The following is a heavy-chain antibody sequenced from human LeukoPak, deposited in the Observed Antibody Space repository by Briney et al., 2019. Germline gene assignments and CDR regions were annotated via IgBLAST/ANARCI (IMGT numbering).Heavy chain of an antibody. D-gene: IGHD3-16*01. CDR3: VHVLSWYFDY. Sequence: PSETLSLTCTVSGGSISSSSYYWGWNRQPPGKGLEWFGSIYHSGSTYYNPSLNSRVTISVDTSNNQFSLKLSPVTAADTAVYYCVHVLSWYFDYWGQGTLVTVSS. J-gene: IGHJ4*02. CDR1: GGSISSSSYY. CDR2: IYHSGST. V-gene: IGHV4-39*07.